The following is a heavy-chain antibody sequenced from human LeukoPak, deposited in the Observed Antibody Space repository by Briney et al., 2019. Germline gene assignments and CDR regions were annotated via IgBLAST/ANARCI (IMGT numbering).Heavy chain of an antibody. D-gene: IGHD3-22*01. Sequence: GGSLRLSCAASGFDFRTYWMHWVRQAPGKGLMWVSRINSDGTGTYADSVKGRFTISRDNANNILYLQMNSLTADDTAVYYCTKDARTCHSSGCWKPSDYWGQGALVTVSS. V-gene: IGHV3-74*01. CDR2: INSDGTGT. J-gene: IGHJ4*02. CDR3: TKDARTCHSSGCWKPSDY. CDR1: GFDFRTYW.